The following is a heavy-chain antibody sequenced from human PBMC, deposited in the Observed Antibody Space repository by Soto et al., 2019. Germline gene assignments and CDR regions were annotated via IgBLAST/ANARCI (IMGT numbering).Heavy chain of an antibody. CDR1: GGSISGYY. CDR2: IYYSGYT. Sequence: QVQLQESGPGLVKPSETLSLTCAVSGGSISGYYWSWIRQPPGQRLEWIGYIYYSGYTNYNPSLESRVTISVDRSKNQFSLELRSVTGSDTAVYYCARDSVGSGYDWGQGTLVTVSS. V-gene: IGHV4-59*01. J-gene: IGHJ4*02. D-gene: IGHD5-12*01. CDR3: ARDSVGSGYD.